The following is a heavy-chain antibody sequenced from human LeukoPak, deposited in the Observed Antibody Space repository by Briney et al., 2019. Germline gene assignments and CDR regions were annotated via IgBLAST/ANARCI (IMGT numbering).Heavy chain of an antibody. Sequence: SVTVSCTASGGTFSSYAISWVRQAPGQGLEWMGRIIPILGIANYAQKFQGRVTITADKSTSTAYMELSSLRSEDTAVYYCARGLRTYYDFWSGYSDDAFDIWGQGTMVTVSS. V-gene: IGHV1-69*04. CDR3: ARGLRTYYDFWSGYSDDAFDI. D-gene: IGHD3-3*01. J-gene: IGHJ3*02. CDR2: IIPILGIA. CDR1: GGTFSSYA.